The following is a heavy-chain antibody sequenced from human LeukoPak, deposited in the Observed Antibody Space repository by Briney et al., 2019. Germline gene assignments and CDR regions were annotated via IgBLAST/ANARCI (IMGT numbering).Heavy chain of an antibody. D-gene: IGHD3-10*01. CDR2: INHSGST. V-gene: IGHV4-34*01. Sequence: SETLSPTCAVYGGSFSGYYWSWIRQPPGKGLEWIGEINHSGSTNYNPSLKSRVTISVDTSKNQFSLKLSSVTAADTAVYYCARTRSETITMVLDYWGQGTPVTVSS. J-gene: IGHJ4*02. CDR3: ARTRSETITMVLDY. CDR1: GGSFSGYY.